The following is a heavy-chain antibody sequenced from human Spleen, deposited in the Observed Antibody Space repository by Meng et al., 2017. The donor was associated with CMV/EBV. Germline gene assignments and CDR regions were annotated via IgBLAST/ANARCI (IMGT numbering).Heavy chain of an antibody. CDR1: GFTFSDYY. CDR2: ISSGGSVI. J-gene: IGHJ4*02. D-gene: IGHD5-12*01. Sequence: GESLKISCAISGFTFSDYYMSWIRQAPGKGLEWVSYISSGGSVIYFADSVKGRFTISRDNAKTSLSLQMNSLRAEDTAVYYCAKGESGYAFSDYWGQGTLVTVSS. V-gene: IGHV3-11*01. CDR3: AKGESGYAFSDY.